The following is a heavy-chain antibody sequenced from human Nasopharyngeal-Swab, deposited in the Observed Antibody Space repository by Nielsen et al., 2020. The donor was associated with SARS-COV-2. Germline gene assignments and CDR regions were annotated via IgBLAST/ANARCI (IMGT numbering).Heavy chain of an antibody. D-gene: IGHD4-17*01. CDR1: GGTFSKYA. Sequence: SVKVSCKVSGGTFSKYAISWVRQAPGQGLEWMGGIIVNLGMTKYAQKFKDSVIINADESTGTAYMELSSLRSEDTAVYYCATWGIGYGENAHATFDSWGQGTQVPSPQ. V-gene: IGHV1-69*10. CDR2: IIVNLGMT. CDR3: ATWGIGYGENAHATFDS. J-gene: IGHJ4*02.